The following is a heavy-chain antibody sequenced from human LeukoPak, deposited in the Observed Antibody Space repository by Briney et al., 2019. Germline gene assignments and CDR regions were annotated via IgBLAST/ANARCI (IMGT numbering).Heavy chain of an antibody. CDR3: SKAYQGDNSGFYYLYHFDY. Sequence: PGGSLRLSCAASGFTFSSYAMSWVRQAPGKGLEWVSAISGSGGNTHYVDSVKGRFTVSRDNSKDTLYLQMNSLRAEDTAVYYCSKAYQGDNSGFYYLYHFDYWGQGTLVTVSS. CDR1: GFTFSSYA. D-gene: IGHD3-22*01. J-gene: IGHJ4*02. CDR2: ISGSGGNT. V-gene: IGHV3-23*01.